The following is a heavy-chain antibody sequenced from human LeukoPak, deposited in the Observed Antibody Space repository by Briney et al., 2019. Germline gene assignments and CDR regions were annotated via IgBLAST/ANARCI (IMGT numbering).Heavy chain of an antibody. Sequence: GGSLRLSCAASGFIFSSYGMHWVRQAPGKGLEWVAFIRNDGSNKYYADSVKGRLTISRDNSNNMLYVQMNSLRAEDASAYYCVRDGDWAFGDWGQGTLVTVSS. D-gene: IGHD3-10*01. J-gene: IGHJ4*02. CDR3: VRDGDWAFGD. CDR1: GFIFSSYG. CDR2: IRNDGSNK. V-gene: IGHV3-30*02.